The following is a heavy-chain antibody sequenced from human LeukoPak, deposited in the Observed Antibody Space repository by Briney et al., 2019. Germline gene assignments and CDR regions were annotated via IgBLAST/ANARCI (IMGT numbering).Heavy chain of an antibody. V-gene: IGHV3-23*01. D-gene: IGHD1-26*01. CDR3: AKPGPATTNSYGMDV. CDR2: ISGSGGST. J-gene: IGHJ6*02. Sequence: QPGGSLRLSRAASGFTFSSYAMSWVRQAPGKGLEWVSAISGSGGSTYYADSLKGRFTISRDNAKNSLYLQMNSLRAEDTAVYYCAKPGPATTNSYGMDVWGQGTTVTVSS. CDR1: GFTFSSYA.